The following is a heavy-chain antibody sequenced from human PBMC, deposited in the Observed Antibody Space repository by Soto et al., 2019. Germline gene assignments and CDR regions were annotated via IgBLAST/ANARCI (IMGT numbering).Heavy chain of an antibody. V-gene: IGHV3-66*01. CDR2: IYSGGST. Sequence: EVQLVESGGGLVQPGGSLRLSCAASGFTVSSNYMSWVRQAPGKRLEWVSVIYSGGSTDYADSVKGRFTISRDNSKNTRYLQISRLRAEDTAVYYCARALRPHDAFDIWGQGTMVTVSS. CDR1: GFTVSSNY. CDR3: ARALRPHDAFDI. J-gene: IGHJ3*02.